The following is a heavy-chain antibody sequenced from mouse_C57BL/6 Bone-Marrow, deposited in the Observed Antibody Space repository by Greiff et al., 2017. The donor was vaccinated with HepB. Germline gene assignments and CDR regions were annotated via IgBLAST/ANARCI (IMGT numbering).Heavy chain of an antibody. CDR2: IRSKSNNYAT. J-gene: IGHJ3*01. V-gene: IGHV10-1*01. Sequence: EVHLVESGGGLVQPKGSLKLSCAASGFSFNTYAMNWVRQAPGKGLEWVARIRSKSNNYATYYADSVKDRFTISRDDSESMLYLQMNNLKTEDTAMYYCVRPHYYGSSLFAYWGQGTLVTVSA. D-gene: IGHD1-1*01. CDR3: VRPHYYGSSLFAY. CDR1: GFSFNTYA.